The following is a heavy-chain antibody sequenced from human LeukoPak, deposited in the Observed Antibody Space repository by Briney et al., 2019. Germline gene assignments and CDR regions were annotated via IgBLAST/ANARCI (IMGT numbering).Heavy chain of an antibody. Sequence: GASVKVSCKASGYTFTGYYMHWVRQAPGQGLEWMGWINPNSGGTNYAQKFQGRVTMTRDTSISTAYMELSRLRSDDTAVYYCARGGYSSSSIIGRYTDYWGQGTLVTVSS. D-gene: IGHD6-6*01. CDR2: INPNSGGT. J-gene: IGHJ4*02. V-gene: IGHV1-2*02. CDR3: ARGGYSSSSIIGRYTDY. CDR1: GYTFTGYY.